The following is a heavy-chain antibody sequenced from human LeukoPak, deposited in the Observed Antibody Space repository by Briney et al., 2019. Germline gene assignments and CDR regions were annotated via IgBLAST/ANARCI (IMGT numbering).Heavy chain of an antibody. CDR1: GFSFSTYT. V-gene: IGHV3-23*01. J-gene: IGHJ4*02. D-gene: IGHD1-14*01. CDR2: IVASGGDT. CDR3: ASRNWYIDY. Sequence: GSLRLSCAASGFSFSTYTMTWVRQAPGKGLEWVSGIVASGGDTFYADSVKGRFTISRDNSKNTLYLQMNSLRAEDTAVYYCASRNWYIDYWGQGTLVTVSS.